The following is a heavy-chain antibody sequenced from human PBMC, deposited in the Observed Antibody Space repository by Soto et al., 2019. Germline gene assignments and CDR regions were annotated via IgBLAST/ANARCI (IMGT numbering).Heavy chain of an antibody. CDR1: GYSVSDYF. J-gene: IGHJ6*02. D-gene: IGHD1-26*01. V-gene: IGHV1-2*02. CDR3: ARIKWGLDYYNGMDV. Sequence: QVQLVQSGAEVKKSGASVKVSCKASGYSVSDYFIQWVRQAPGQGLEWVAWINPKSAATNYAKKFQGRVSLTWDTSFSTASMELTRLRPDDTAVYYCARIKWGLDYYNGMDVWGQGTTVSVSS. CDR2: INPKSAAT.